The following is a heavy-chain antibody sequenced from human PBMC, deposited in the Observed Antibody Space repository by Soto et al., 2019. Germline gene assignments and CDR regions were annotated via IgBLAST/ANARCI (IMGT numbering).Heavy chain of an antibody. Sequence: SETLSLTCTVSGGSVISPNSYWGWIRRAPGKELEWLGNIYYSRSTYYIPSLESRLTISADTSKNQFSLRLTSVTAADTAVYYCARDQGIVAARPIDYWGQGTLVTVSS. CDR2: IYYSRST. CDR3: ARDQGIVAARPIDY. V-gene: IGHV4-39*02. J-gene: IGHJ4*02. D-gene: IGHD6-6*01. CDR1: GGSVISPNSY.